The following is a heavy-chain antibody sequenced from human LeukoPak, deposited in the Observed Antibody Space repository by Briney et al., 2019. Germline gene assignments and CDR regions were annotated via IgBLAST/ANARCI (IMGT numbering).Heavy chain of an antibody. Sequence: SETLSLTCTVSGGSISSSSYYWGWIRQPPGKGLEWIGSIYYSGSTYYNPPLKSRVTISVDTSKNQFSLKLSSVTAADTAVYYCARRGWYFDLWGRGTLVTVSS. V-gene: IGHV4-39*01. J-gene: IGHJ2*01. CDR3: ARRGWYFDL. CDR1: GGSISSSSYY. CDR2: IYYSGST.